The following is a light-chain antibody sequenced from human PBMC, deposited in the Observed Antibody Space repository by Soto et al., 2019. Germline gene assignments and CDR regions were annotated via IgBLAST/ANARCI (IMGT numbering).Light chain of an antibody. CDR1: QSISNH. J-gene: IGKJ1*01. V-gene: IGKV1-6*01. CDR3: LQEYSYPPT. CDR2: AAS. Sequence: IPMTQSPSSLSASVEDRVIITCRASQSISNHLNWYQQQPGKAPKLLIYAASSLQSGVPSRLRGSGSGKDVTLTIRSLQPEEGATDDGLQEYSYPPTFGQGTKVDIK.